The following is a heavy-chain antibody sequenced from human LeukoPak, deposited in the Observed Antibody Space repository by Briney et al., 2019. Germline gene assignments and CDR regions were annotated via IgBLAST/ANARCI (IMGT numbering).Heavy chain of an antibody. CDR3: ARDNEMMDSSGWDPFDY. D-gene: IGHD6-19*01. CDR2: IYYSGST. V-gene: IGHV4-39*07. J-gene: IGHJ4*02. Sequence: SETLSLTCTVSGGSISSSSYYWGWIRQPPGKGLEWIGSIYYSGSTYYNPSLKSRVTISVDTSKNQFSLKLSSVTAADTAVYYCARDNEMMDSSGWDPFDYWGQGTLVTVSS. CDR1: GGSISSSSYY.